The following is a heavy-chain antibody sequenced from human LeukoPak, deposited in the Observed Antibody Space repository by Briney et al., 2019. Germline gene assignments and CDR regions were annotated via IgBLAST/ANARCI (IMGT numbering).Heavy chain of an antibody. CDR1: GFTFGKYW. CDR3: ARDQYDTWSRRGNFDS. J-gene: IGHJ4*02. D-gene: IGHD3-3*01. Sequence: GGSLRLSCVASGFTFGKYWMSWVRQAPGKGLEWVANIKLDGSEKNYVDSVKGRFTISRDNIKNSLYLQMNSLRVEDTAVFYCARDQYDTWSRRGNFDSWGQGTLVIVSS. CDR2: IKLDGSEK. V-gene: IGHV3-7*03.